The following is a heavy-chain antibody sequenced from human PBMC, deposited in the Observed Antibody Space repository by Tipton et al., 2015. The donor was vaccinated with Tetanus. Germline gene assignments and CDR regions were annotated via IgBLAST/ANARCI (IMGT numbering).Heavy chain of an antibody. D-gene: IGHD5-24*01. J-gene: IGHJ5*02. CDR1: GDSMTKYY. CDR2: IFHSGST. V-gene: IGHV4-59*08. CDR3: ARHLYGYWFDP. Sequence: TLSLTCTVSGDSMTKYYWSWIRQPPGKGLEWISYIFHSGSTNYNPSLKSRLTIDVDTSQNLFSLRLTSVTAADTAVYYCARHLYGYWFDPWGQGALVTVSS.